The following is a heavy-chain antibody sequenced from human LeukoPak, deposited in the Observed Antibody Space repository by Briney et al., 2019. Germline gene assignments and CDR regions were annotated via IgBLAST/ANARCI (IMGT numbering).Heavy chain of an antibody. CDR1: GGSISSSSYY. CDR2: IYYSGST. D-gene: IGHD3-22*01. CDR3: ARQRRLLPDY. J-gene: IGHJ4*02. Sequence: PSETLSLTCTVSGGSISSSSYYWGWIRQPPGKGLEWIGSIYYSGSTYYNPSLKSRVTISVDTSKNQISLKLSSVTAADTAVYYCARQRRLLPDYWGQGTLVTVSS. V-gene: IGHV4-39*01.